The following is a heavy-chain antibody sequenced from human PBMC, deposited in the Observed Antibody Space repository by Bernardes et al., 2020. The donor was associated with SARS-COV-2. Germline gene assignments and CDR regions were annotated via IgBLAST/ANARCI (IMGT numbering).Heavy chain of an antibody. CDR2: ISTGGSTK. CDR1: GFTFSRSV. V-gene: IGHV3-48*03. Sequence: GGYLSLSCAASGFTFSRSVMNWVRPAPGKGLEWVSYISTGGSTKYYADSVKGRFTISRDNAKNSLYLQMNSLRAEDTAVYYCAREYTYGFDSWGQGTLVTVSS. CDR3: AREYTYGFDS. J-gene: IGHJ4*02. D-gene: IGHD5-18*01.